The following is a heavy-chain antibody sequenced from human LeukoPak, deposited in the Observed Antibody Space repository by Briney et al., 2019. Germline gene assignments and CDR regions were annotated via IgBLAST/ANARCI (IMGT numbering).Heavy chain of an antibody. D-gene: IGHD2-2*01. V-gene: IGHV5-51*01. CDR2: IYPGDSDT. Sequence: GESLKISCKGSGYSFTSYWIGWVRQMPGKGLEWMGIIYPGDSDTRYSPSFQGQVTISADKSISTAYLQWSSLKASDTAMYYCARVSNSFVVVPAAPDYWGQGTLVTVSS. CDR3: ARVSNSFVVVPAAPDY. CDR1: GYSFTSYW. J-gene: IGHJ4*02.